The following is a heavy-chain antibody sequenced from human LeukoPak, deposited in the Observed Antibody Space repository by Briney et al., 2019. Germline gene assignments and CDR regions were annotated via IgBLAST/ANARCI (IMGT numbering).Heavy chain of an antibody. CDR3: ARDVYSSGWYGDY. Sequence: GGSLRLSCAASGFTFSSYAMHWVRQAPGKGLEWVAVISYDGSNKYYAGSVKGRFTISRDNSKNTLYLQMNSLRAEDTAVYYCARDVYSSGWYGDYWGQGTLVTVSS. CDR2: ISYDGSNK. CDR1: GFTFSSYA. D-gene: IGHD6-19*01. J-gene: IGHJ4*02. V-gene: IGHV3-30-3*01.